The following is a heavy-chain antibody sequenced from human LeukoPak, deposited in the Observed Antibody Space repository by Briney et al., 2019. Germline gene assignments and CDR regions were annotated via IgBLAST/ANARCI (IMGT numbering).Heavy chain of an antibody. D-gene: IGHD3-22*01. V-gene: IGHV3-21*01. J-gene: IGHJ4*02. CDR1: GFPFSSYS. Sequence: GGSLRLSFAASGFPFSSYSFNWVRPAPGKGLEWVSSINTVGTYIYYADSVRGRFTISRDNAENSLWLQMNSLRAEDSAVYYCARLRRNSDRSGFYYYYDYWGQGTLVTVSS. CDR3: ARLRRNSDRSGFYYYYDY. CDR2: INTVGTYI.